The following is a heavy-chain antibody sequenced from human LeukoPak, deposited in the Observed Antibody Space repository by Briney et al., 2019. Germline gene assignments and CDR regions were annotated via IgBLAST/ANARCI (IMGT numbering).Heavy chain of an antibody. CDR3: ARGLAVAGYYFDY. V-gene: IGHV4-34*01. CDR2: INHSGST. J-gene: IGHJ4*02. D-gene: IGHD6-19*01. Sequence: SETLSLTCAVYGGSFSGYYWSWIRQPPGKGLEWIGEINHSGSTNYNPPLKSRVTISVDTSKNQFSLKLSSVTAADTAVYYCARGLAVAGYYFDYWGQGTLVTVSS. CDR1: GGSFSGYY.